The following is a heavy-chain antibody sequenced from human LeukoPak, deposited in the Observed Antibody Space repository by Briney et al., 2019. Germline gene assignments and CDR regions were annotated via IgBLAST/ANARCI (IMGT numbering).Heavy chain of an antibody. Sequence: ASVKVSCKASGYTFTGYYMHWVRQAPGQGFEWMGWINPNSGGTNYAQKFQGRVTMTRDTSISTAYMELSRLRSDDTAVYYRASGYDLDDTIVPDYWGQGTLVTVSS. CDR2: INPNSGGT. CDR1: GYTFTGYY. J-gene: IGHJ4*02. D-gene: IGHD5-12*01. V-gene: IGHV1-2*02. CDR3: ASGYDLDDTIVPDY.